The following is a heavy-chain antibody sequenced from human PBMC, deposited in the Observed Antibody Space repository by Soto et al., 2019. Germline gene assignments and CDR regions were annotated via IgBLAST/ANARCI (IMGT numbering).Heavy chain of an antibody. J-gene: IGHJ3*02. D-gene: IGHD3-22*01. CDR3: ARNVPYYDSSGYYYWVGAFDI. CDR1: GYSISSSNW. V-gene: IGHV4-28*01. Sequence: SETLSLTCAVSGYSISSSNWWGWIRQPPGKGLEWIGYIYYSGSTYYNPSLKSRVTMSVDTSKNQFSLKLSSVTAVDTAVYYCARNVPYYDSSGYYYWVGAFDIWXQGTMVT. CDR2: IYYSGST.